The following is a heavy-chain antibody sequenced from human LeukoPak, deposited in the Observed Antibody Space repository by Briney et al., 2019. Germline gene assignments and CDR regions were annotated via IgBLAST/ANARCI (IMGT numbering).Heavy chain of an antibody. CDR3: ARDGKIHRSGSSHFDY. J-gene: IGHJ4*02. Sequence: PGGSLRLSCAASGFTFSSYGMHWVRQAPGKGLEWVAFIRYDGSNKYYADSVKGRFTISRDNSKNTLYLQMNSLRAEDTAVYYCARDGKIHRSGSSHFDYWGQGTLVTVSS. CDR2: IRYDGSNK. CDR1: GFTFSSYG. D-gene: IGHD3-10*01. V-gene: IGHV3-30*02.